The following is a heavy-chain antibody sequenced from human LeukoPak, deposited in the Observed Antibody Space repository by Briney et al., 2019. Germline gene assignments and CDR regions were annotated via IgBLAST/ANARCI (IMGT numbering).Heavy chain of an antibody. D-gene: IGHD6-19*01. J-gene: IGHJ4*02. V-gene: IGHV3-7*01. Sequence: GGSLRLSCEASGFIFSNSWMIWVRQAPGKGLQWVANIKPDGSETYHVDSVKGRFTVSRDNTRNSLFLQMNYLGVDDTAVYYCARGGLAGAPDYWGQGTLVTVSS. CDR3: ARGGLAGAPDY. CDR2: IKPDGSET. CDR1: GFIFSNSW.